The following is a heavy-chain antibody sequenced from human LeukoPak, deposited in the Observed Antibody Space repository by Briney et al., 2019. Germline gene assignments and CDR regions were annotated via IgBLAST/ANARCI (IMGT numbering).Heavy chain of an antibody. Sequence: ASVKVSCKASGGTFSSYAISWVRQAPGQGLEWMGGIIPIFGTANYAQKFQGRVTITADESTSTAYMELSSLRSEDTAVYYCARDGYCSGGSCQPSHFDYWGQGTLVTVSS. CDR2: IIPIFGTA. D-gene: IGHD2-15*01. CDR1: GGTFSSYA. V-gene: IGHV1-69*13. CDR3: ARDGYCSGGSCQPSHFDY. J-gene: IGHJ4*02.